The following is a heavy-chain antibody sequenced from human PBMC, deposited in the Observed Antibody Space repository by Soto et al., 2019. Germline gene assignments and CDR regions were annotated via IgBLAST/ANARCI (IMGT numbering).Heavy chain of an antibody. CDR3: AKDTNPYYYYYYMDV. Sequence: EVQLVESGGDLVQPGRSLRLSCAASGFTFRDYAMHWVRQVPGKGLEWVSGISWNGGSMGYADSVKGRFTISRDNARNSLHLQMNSLRPEDTALYYCAKDTNPYYYYYYMDVWGKGTTVTVSS. CDR2: ISWNGGSM. V-gene: IGHV3-9*01. J-gene: IGHJ6*03. CDR1: GFTFRDYA.